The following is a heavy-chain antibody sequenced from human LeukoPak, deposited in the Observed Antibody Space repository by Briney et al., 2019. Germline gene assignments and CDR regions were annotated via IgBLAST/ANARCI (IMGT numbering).Heavy chain of an antibody. Sequence: PSETLSLTCTVSGGSISSGGYYWSWIRQPPGKGLEWIGYIYHSGSTYYNPSLKSRVTISVDRSKNQFSLKLSSVTAADTAVYYCARETLSPCNFDYWGQGTLVTVSS. CDR3: ARETLSPCNFDY. J-gene: IGHJ4*02. CDR1: GGSISSGGYY. V-gene: IGHV4-30-2*01. CDR2: IYHSGST. D-gene: IGHD2/OR15-2a*01.